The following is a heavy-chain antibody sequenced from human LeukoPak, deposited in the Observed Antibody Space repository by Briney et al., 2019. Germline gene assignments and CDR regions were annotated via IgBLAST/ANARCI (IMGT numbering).Heavy chain of an antibody. CDR1: GGSFSGYY. Sequence: MTSETLSLTCAAYGGSFSGYYWSWIRQPPGKGLEWIGEINHSGSTNYNPSLKSRVTISVDTSKNQFSLKLSSVTAADTAVYYCARLKARPGYYYGMDVWGQGTTVTVSS. D-gene: IGHD6-6*01. V-gene: IGHV4-34*01. CDR2: INHSGST. J-gene: IGHJ6*02. CDR3: ARLKARPGYYYGMDV.